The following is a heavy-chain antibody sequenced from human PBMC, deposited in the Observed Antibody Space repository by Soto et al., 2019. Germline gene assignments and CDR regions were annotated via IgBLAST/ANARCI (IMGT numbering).Heavy chain of an antibody. J-gene: IGHJ2*01. V-gene: IGHV3-23*01. Sequence: EVQLLESGGGLVQPGGSLRLSCAASGFTFSSYAMSWVRQAPGKGLEWVSAISGSGGSTYYADSVKGRFTISRDNSKNTLYLHMNSLRAEDTAVYYCAKPAYYYDSSGYRPPWYFDLWGRGTLVTVSS. CDR1: GFTFSSYA. CDR2: ISGSGGST. CDR3: AKPAYYYDSSGYRPPWYFDL. D-gene: IGHD3-22*01.